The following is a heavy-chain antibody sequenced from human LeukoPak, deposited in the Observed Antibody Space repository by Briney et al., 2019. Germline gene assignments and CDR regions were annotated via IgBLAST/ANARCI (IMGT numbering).Heavy chain of an antibody. CDR2: VYHTGII. D-gene: IGHD2-15*01. CDR1: GDSITSGTYY. CDR3: ARHHSALNWFDP. V-gene: IGHV4-39*01. J-gene: IGHJ5*02. Sequence: PSETLSLTCTVSGDSITSGTYYRDWLRQAPGKGLEWIGNVYHTGIIYYNPSLESRVTMSVDTSKNQFSLKLNSLTAADTAVYYCARHHSALNWFDPWGQGTLVTVSS.